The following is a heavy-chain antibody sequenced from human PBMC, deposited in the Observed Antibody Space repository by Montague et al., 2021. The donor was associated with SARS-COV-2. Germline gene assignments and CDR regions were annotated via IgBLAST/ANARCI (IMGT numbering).Heavy chain of an antibody. CDR1: GFTFSSYA. CDR3: ARDSVLIVATIGTLGFDY. Sequence: SLRLSCAASGFTFSSYAMHWVRQAPGKGLEWVAVISYDGSNKYYADSVKGRFTISSDNSKNTLYLQMNSLRAEDTAVYYCARDSVLIVATIGTLGFDYWGQGTLVTVSS. V-gene: IGHV3-30*04. D-gene: IGHD5-12*01. J-gene: IGHJ4*02. CDR2: ISYDGSNK.